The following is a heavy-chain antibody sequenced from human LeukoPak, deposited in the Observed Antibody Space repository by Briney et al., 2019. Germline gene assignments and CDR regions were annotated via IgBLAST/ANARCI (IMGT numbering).Heavy chain of an antibody. J-gene: IGHJ4*02. Sequence: GESLKISCKGSGYSFTNYWIGWVRQMPGKGLEWMGIIHPGDSDTRYSPSFQGQVTISADKSISTAYLQWSSLKASDTAIYYCARLGLGSGSSCDYWGQGTLVIVSP. CDR3: ARLGLGSGSSCDY. CDR1: GYSFTNYW. V-gene: IGHV5-51*01. CDR2: IHPGDSDT. D-gene: IGHD3-10*01.